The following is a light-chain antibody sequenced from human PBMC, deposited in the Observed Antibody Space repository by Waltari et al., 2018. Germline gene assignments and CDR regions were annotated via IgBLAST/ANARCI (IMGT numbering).Light chain of an antibody. J-gene: IGKJ1*01. CDR2: WAS. CDR3: QQYYSTPRT. Sequence: DIVMTQSPDSLAVSLGERATINCKPSQSVLYSSNNKNYLAWYQQKPGQPPKLLIYWASTRESGVPDQFSGSGSGTDFTLTISSLQAEDVAVYYCQQYYSTPRTFGQGTKVEIK. CDR1: QSVLYSSNNKNY. V-gene: IGKV4-1*01.